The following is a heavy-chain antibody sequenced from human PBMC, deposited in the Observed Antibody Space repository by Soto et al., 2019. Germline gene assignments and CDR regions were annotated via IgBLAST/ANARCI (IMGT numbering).Heavy chain of an antibody. CDR1: GFTFSSYS. Sequence: PGGSLRLSCAASGFTFSSYSMNWVRQAPGKGLEWVSSISSSSSYIYYADSVKGRFTISRDNAKNSLYLQMNSLRAEDTAVYYCARDPYDFWSGSAQFDPWGQGTLVTVSS. V-gene: IGHV3-21*01. D-gene: IGHD3-3*01. CDR2: ISSSSSYI. J-gene: IGHJ5*02. CDR3: ARDPYDFWSGSAQFDP.